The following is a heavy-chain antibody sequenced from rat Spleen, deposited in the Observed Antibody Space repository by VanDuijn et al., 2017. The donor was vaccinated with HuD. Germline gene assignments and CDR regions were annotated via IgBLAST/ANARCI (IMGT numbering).Heavy chain of an antibody. J-gene: IGHJ3*01. Sequence: EVQLVESGGGLVQPGRSLKLSCAASGFTFSDYYMAWVRQAPTKGLEWVATISYDGSSTYYPDSVKGRFTISRDNAKSSLYLQMNSLKSEDTATYYGARSDGVHYYLPFADWGQGTLVTVSS. V-gene: IGHV5-7*01. D-gene: IGHD1-1*01. CDR2: ISYDGSST. CDR3: ARSDGVHYYLPFAD. CDR1: GFTFSDYY.